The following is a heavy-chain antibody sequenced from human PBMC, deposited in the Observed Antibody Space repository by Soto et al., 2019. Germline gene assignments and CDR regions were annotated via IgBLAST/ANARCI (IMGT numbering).Heavy chain of an antibody. V-gene: IGHV4-59*01. CDR3: AREEVEMATTI. J-gene: IGHJ3*02. D-gene: IGHD5-12*01. CDR1: GGSLSSYY. Sequence: SETLSLTCTVSGGSLSSYYWSWIRQPPGKGLEWIGYIYYSGSTNYNPSLKSRVTISVDTSKNQFSLKLSSVTAADTAVYCCAREEVEMATTIWGQGTMVPVS. CDR2: IYYSGST.